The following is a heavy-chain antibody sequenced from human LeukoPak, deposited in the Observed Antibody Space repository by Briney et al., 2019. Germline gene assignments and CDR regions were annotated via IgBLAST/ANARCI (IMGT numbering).Heavy chain of an antibody. D-gene: IGHD1-26*01. Sequence: GGSLRLSCAASGFTFSSYGMHWVRQAPGKGLEWVAFTRYDGSNKYYADSVKGRFTISRDNSKNTLYLQMNSLRAEDTAVYYCAKDKWELRTGEGDFDYWGQGTLVTVSS. CDR2: TRYDGSNK. CDR1: GFTFSSYG. CDR3: AKDKWELRTGEGDFDY. V-gene: IGHV3-30*02. J-gene: IGHJ4*02.